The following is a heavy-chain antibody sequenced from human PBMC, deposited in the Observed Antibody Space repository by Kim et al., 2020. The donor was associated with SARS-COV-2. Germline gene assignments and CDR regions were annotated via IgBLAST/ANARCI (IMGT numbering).Heavy chain of an antibody. J-gene: IGHJ5*02. CDR3: ARSVARRGYSYGLDGGIRNWFDP. Sequence: SETLSLTCAVYGGSFSGYYWSWIRQPPGKGLEWIGEINHSGSTNYNPSLKSRVTISVDTSKNQFSLKLSSVTAADTAVYYCARSVARRGYSYGLDGGIRNWFDPWGQGTLVTVSS. D-gene: IGHD5-18*01. CDR2: INHSGST. V-gene: IGHV4-34*01. CDR1: GGSFSGYY.